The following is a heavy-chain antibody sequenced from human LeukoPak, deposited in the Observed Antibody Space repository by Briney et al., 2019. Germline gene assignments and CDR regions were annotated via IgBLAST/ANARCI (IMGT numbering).Heavy chain of an antibody. CDR1: GFTFSSYW. CDR2: IKQDGSEK. V-gene: IGHV3-7*01. D-gene: IGHD4-23*01. CDR3: ARAPTPTVVGYYYYYYYMDV. Sequence: GGSLRLSCAASGFTFSSYWMSLVRQAPGKGLEWVANIKQDGSEKYYVDSVKGRFTISRDNAKNSLYLQMNSLRAEDTAVYYCARAPTPTVVGYYYYYYYMDVWGKGTTVTVSS. J-gene: IGHJ6*03.